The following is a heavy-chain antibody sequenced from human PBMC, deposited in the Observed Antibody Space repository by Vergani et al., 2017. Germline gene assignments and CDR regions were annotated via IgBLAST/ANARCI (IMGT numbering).Heavy chain of an antibody. V-gene: IGHV4-30-2*05. D-gene: IGHD3-22*01. Sequence: QLQLQESGSGLVKPSQTLSLTCAVSGGSISSGGYFWGWIRRPPGKGLEWIASFHHTGMTNNNPSLKSRVTISVDTSKNLISLKLSSVTAADTAVYYCARVRRDDSSGYYYYYGMDVWGQGTTVTVSS. CDR3: ARVRRDDSSGYYYYYGMDV. CDR1: GGSISSGGYF. J-gene: IGHJ6*02. CDR2: FHHTGMT.